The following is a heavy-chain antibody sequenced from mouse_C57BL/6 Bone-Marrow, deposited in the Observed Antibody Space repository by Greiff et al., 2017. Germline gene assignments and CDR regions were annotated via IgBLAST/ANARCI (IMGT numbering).Heavy chain of an antibody. D-gene: IGHD1-1*01. Sequence: QVQLQQSGAELVKPGASVKISCKASGYAFSSYWMNWVKQRPGKGLEWIGQIYPGDGDTNYNGKFKGKATLTADKSSSTAYMQRSSLTSEDSAVYFCARTRIRYYGSNWYLDVWGTGTTVTVSS. CDR2: IYPGDGDT. J-gene: IGHJ1*03. CDR1: GYAFSSYW. CDR3: ARTRIRYYGSNWYLDV. V-gene: IGHV1-80*01.